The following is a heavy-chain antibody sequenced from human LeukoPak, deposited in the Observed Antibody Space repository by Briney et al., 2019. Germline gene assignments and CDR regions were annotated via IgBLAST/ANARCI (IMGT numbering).Heavy chain of an antibody. D-gene: IGHD3-22*01. CDR3: AKLRKRITMIVVVNNWFDP. J-gene: IGHJ5*02. CDR1: GGSISSYS. V-gene: IGHV4-59*08. CDR2: IYQSGST. Sequence: PSETLSLTCTVSGGSISSYSWSWIGQPPGKGLGGFGSIYQSGSTYYNPSLKSRVTISVDTSKNQFSLKLSSVTAADTAVYYCAKLRKRITMIVVVNNWFDPWGQGTLVTVSS.